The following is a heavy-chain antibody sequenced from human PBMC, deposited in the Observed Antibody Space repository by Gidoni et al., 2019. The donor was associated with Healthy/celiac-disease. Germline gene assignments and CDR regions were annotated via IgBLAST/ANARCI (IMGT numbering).Heavy chain of an antibody. Sequence: QVQLQESAPGLVKPSGPLSLTCTVSGGCISSFYWSWIRQPPGKGLEWIGYIYYSGSTNYNPSLKSRVTISVDTSKNQFSLKLSSVTAADTAGYYCARGARPIAVAASKNGFDPWGQRTLVTVSS. CDR1: GGCISSFY. V-gene: IGHV4-59*01. J-gene: IGHJ5*02. CDR2: IYYSGST. D-gene: IGHD6-19*01. CDR3: ARGARPIAVAASKNGFDP.